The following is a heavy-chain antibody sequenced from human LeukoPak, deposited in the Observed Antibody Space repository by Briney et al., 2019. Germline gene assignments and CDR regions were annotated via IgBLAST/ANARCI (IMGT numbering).Heavy chain of an antibody. J-gene: IGHJ3*02. CDR1: GYTFTGYY. V-gene: IGHV1-2*02. Sequence: GASVKVSCKASGYTFTGYYMHWVRQAPGQGLEWMGWINPNSGGTNYQGRVTMTRDTSISTAYMELSRLRSDDTAVYYCARDRYYDSSGYYLDAFDIWGQGTMVTVSS. CDR3: ARDRYYDSSGYYLDAFDI. CDR2: INPNSGGT. D-gene: IGHD3-22*01.